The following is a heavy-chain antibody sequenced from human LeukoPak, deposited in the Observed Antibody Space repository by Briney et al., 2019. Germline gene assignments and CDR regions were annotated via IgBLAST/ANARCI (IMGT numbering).Heavy chain of an antibody. Sequence: QPGGSLRLSCAASGFTFSSYWMHWVRQAPGKGLVWGSRINSDGSSTSYADSVKGRFTISRDNAKNPLYLQMNSLRAEDTAVYYCARGIAARIFDYWGQGTLVTVSS. CDR3: ARGIAARIFDY. D-gene: IGHD6-6*01. CDR2: INSDGSST. J-gene: IGHJ4*02. CDR1: GFTFSSYW. V-gene: IGHV3-74*01.